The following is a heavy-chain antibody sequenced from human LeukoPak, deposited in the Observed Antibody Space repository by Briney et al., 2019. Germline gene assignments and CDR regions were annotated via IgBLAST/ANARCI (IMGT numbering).Heavy chain of an antibody. J-gene: IGHJ4*02. CDR3: AIDWGPGDSKYRDF. D-gene: IGHD2-21*02. Sequence: GGSLGLSWAASGFTFNNYGFQWCRQEPGKGVEAVVLIEYEGMKKYYAGPAKGRFTISRHNSRNTVFLVINGIRGDDTAVYCCAIDWGPGDSKYRDFWGQGILVTVSS. CDR2: IEYEGMKK. CDR1: GFTFNNYG. V-gene: IGHV3-30*03.